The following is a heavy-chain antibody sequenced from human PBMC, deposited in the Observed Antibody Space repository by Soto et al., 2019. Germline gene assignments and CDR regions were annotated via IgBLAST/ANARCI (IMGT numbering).Heavy chain of an antibody. CDR3: AKAAVRGYGKYSFDY. CDR2: IYSGGST. Sequence: AGSLRLSCAASGFTVSSNYMSWVRQPPGKGLEWVSVIYSGGSTYYADSVKGRFTIARDNSKNTLYLQMNSLRAEDTAVYYCAKAAVRGYGKYSFDYWGQGTLVTVSS. D-gene: IGHD5-18*01. J-gene: IGHJ4*02. V-gene: IGHV3-66*01. CDR1: GFTVSSNY.